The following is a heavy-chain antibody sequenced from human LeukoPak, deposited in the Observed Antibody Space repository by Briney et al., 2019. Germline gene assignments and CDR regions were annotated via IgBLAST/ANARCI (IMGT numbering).Heavy chain of an antibody. D-gene: IGHD3-10*01. J-gene: IGHJ3*02. CDR3: ARAMVRGEAAFDI. Sequence: PGGSLRLSCAASGFTVSSNYMNWVRQAPGKGLEWVSVIYSGGSTYYADSVKGRFTISRDNSKNTLYLQLNSPRAEDTAVYYCARAMVRGEAAFDIWGQGAVVTVSS. CDR1: GFTVSSNY. V-gene: IGHV3-53*01. CDR2: IYSGGST.